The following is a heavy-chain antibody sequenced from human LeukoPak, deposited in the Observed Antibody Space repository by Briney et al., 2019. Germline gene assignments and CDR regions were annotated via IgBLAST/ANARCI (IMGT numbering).Heavy chain of an antibody. J-gene: IGHJ5*02. CDR3: ARKYCSRGSCYSPMGFDP. CDR2: IYYSGTT. D-gene: IGHD2-15*01. V-gene: IGHV4-30-4*01. Sequence: SETLSLTCTVSGGSISSGDYYWSWIRQSPGKGLEWVGYIYYSGTTYYNPSLRSRVTMSVDTSKNQFSLKLSSVTAADTAVYYCARKYCSRGSCYSPMGFDPWGQGTLVSVSS. CDR1: GGSISSGDYY.